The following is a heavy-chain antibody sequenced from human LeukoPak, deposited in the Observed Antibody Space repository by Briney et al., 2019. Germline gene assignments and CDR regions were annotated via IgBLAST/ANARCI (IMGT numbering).Heavy chain of an antibody. CDR2: IWYDGSNK. CDR1: GFTFSSYG. D-gene: IGHD3-22*01. CDR3: ARDAYYYDSSGYYSTLDY. Sequence: GGSLRLSCAASGFTFSSYGMHWVRQAPGKGLEWVAVIWYDGSNKYYADSVKGRFTISRDNSKNTLYLQMNSLRAEDTAVYYCARDAYYYDSSGYYSTLDYWGQGTLVTVSS. J-gene: IGHJ4*02. V-gene: IGHV3-33*01.